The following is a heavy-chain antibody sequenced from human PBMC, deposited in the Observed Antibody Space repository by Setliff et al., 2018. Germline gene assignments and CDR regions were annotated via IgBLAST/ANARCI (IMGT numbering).Heavy chain of an antibody. CDR3: ARALVPSSLGYYYYVMDV. CDR2: MNPNSGNT. Sequence: ASVKVSCKASGYTFTSYDINWVRQATGQGLEWMGWMNPNSGNTGYAQKFQGRVTMTRNTSISTAYMELSSLRSEGTAVYYCARALVPSSLGYYYYVMDVWGQGTTVTVSS. D-gene: IGHD3-16*01. V-gene: IGHV1-8*02. J-gene: IGHJ6*02. CDR1: GYTFTSYD.